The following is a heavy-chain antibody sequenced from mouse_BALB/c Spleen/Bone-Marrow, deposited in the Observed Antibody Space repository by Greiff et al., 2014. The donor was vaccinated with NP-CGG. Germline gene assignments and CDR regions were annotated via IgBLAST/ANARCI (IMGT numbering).Heavy chain of an antibody. J-gene: IGHJ4*01. V-gene: IGHV10-1*02. CDR2: IRSKSNNYTT. D-gene: IGHD2-1*01. CDR1: GFTFNTYA. CDR3: VRHGYGNYGAMDY. Sequence: VQLKESGGGLVQPKGSLKLSCAASGFTFNTYAMNWVRQAPGKGLEWVARIRSKSNNYTTYYADSVKDRFTISRYDSQNMLYLQMNDLKTEDTAMYYCVRHGYGNYGAMDYWGQGTSVTVSS.